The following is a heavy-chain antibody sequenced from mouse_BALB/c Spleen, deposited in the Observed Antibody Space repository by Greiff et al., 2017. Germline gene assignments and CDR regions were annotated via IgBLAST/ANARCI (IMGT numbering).Heavy chain of an antibody. Sequence: VQLQQSGAELVRPGALVKLSCKASGFNIKDYYMHWVKQRPEQGLEWIGWIDPENGNTIYDPKFQGKASITADTSSNTAYLQLSSLTSEDTAVYYCAREGNGYGYWGQGTTLTVSS. D-gene: IGHD1-2*01. V-gene: IGHV14-1*02. J-gene: IGHJ2*01. CDR3: AREGNGYGY. CDR2: IDPENGNT. CDR1: GFNIKDYY.